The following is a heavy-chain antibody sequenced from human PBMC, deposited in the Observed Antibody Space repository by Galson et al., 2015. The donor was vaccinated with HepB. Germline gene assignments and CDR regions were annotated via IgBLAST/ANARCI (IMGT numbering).Heavy chain of an antibody. CDR1: GYTFTTYY. Sequence: QSGAEVKKPGASVKVSCKASGYTFTTYYMHWVRQAPGQGLEWMGIINPSGGSTSYAQKFQGRVTMTSDTSTSTVYMELSSLRSEDTAVYYCARDLEFYTSGWSGGDYWGQGTLVTVSS. V-gene: IGHV1-46*01. CDR2: INPSGGST. J-gene: IGHJ4*02. CDR3: ARDLEFYTSGWSGGDY. D-gene: IGHD6-19*01.